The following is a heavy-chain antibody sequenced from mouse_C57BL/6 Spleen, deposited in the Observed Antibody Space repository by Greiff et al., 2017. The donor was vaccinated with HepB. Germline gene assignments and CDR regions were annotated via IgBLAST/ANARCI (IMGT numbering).Heavy chain of an antibody. CDR3: AREAWFAY. V-gene: IGHV1-9*01. CDR2: ILPGSGST. Sequence: QVQLQQSGAELMKPGASVKLSCKATGYTFTGYWIEWVKQRPGHGLEWIGEILPGSGSTTYNDKFKGKATFTADTSSNTAYMQLSSLTTEDAAIYSCAREAWFAYWGQGTLVTVSA. J-gene: IGHJ3*01. CDR1: GYTFTGYW.